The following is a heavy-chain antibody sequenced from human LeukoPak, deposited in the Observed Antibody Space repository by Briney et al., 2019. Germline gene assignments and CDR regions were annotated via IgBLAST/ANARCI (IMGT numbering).Heavy chain of an antibody. CDR3: ARGSARGATGKYYFDY. D-gene: IGHD1-26*01. Sequence: GASVKVSCKASGYTFTSYDINWVRQATGQGLEWMGWINPNSGGTNYAQKFQGRVTMTRDTSISTAYMELSRLRSDDTAVYYCARGSARGATGKYYFDYWGQGTLVTVSS. V-gene: IGHV1-2*02. J-gene: IGHJ4*02. CDR1: GYTFTSYD. CDR2: INPNSGGT.